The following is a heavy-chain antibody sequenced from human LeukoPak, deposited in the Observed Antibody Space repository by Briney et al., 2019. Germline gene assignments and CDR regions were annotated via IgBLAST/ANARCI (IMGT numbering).Heavy chain of an antibody. CDR1: GFTFSSYW. CDR3: ARDKGYYYDSSGPSYFDY. D-gene: IGHD3-22*01. Sequence: GGSLRLSCAASGFTFSSYWMSWVRQAPGKGLEWVANIKQDGSEKYYVDSVKGRFTISRDNAKNSLYLQMNSLRAEDTAVYYCARDKGYYYDSSGPSYFDYWGQGTLVTVSS. J-gene: IGHJ4*02. V-gene: IGHV3-7*01. CDR2: IKQDGSEK.